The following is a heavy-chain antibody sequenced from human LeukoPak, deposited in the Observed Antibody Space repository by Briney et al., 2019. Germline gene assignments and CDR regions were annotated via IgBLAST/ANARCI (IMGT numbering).Heavy chain of an antibody. V-gene: IGHV3-43*02. Sequence: GGSLRLSCAASGFTFDEYAMHWVRQAPGKGLEWVSLISGDGGSTYYAESVKGRFTISRDNRKNSLHLQMNSLRTEDTALYYCAKDSSSRSLTRYYYYGMDVWGQGATVTVSS. J-gene: IGHJ6*02. D-gene: IGHD6-13*01. CDR2: ISGDGGST. CDR3: AKDSSSRSLTRYYYYGMDV. CDR1: GFTFDEYA.